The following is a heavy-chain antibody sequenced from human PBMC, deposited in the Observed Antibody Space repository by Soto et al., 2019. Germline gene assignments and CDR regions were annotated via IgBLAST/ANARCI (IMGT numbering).Heavy chain of an antibody. D-gene: IGHD3-10*01. Sequence: GGSLRLSCAASGFTFSSYSMNWVRQAPGKGLEWVSSISSSSSYIYYADSVEGRFTTSRDNAKNSLYLQMNSLRAEDTAVYYCARGAGYYGSGSYNYWGQGTLVTVS. CDR2: ISSSSSYI. V-gene: IGHV3-21*01. CDR1: GFTFSSYS. J-gene: IGHJ4*02. CDR3: ARGAGYYGSGSYNY.